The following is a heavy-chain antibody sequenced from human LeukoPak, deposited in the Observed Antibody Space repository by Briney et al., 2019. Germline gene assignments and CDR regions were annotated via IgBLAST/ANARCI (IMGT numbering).Heavy chain of an antibody. CDR1: GGSISSYY. J-gene: IGHJ4*02. D-gene: IGHD6-13*01. CDR3: ARGQYSSSWTGGYFDY. Sequence: SETLSLTCTVSGGSISSYYWSWIRQPPGKGLEWIGYIYYSGSTNYNPSLKSRVTISVDTSKNQFSLKLSSVTAADTAVYYCARGQYSSSWTGGYFDYWGQGTLVTVSS. CDR2: IYYSGST. V-gene: IGHV4-59*12.